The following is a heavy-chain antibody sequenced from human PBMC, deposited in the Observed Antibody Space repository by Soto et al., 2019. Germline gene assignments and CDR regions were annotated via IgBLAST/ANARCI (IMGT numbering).Heavy chain of an antibody. CDR1: GFPFSDYG. J-gene: IGHJ4*02. D-gene: IGHD3-16*01. CDR3: VKALYIWGVTGDY. Sequence: EVHLLESGGGLVQPGGSLIRACAASGFPFSDYGVSWVRQTPGKGLQWVSLITAGNGDTYYADSVKGRFTISRDNSKNTLYLQMTNLRVEDSAIYYCVKALYIWGVTGDYWGQGALVSVAS. V-gene: IGHV3-23*01. CDR2: ITAGNGDT.